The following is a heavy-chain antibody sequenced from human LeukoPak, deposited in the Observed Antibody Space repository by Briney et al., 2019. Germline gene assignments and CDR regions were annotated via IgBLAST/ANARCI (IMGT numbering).Heavy chain of an antibody. D-gene: IGHD5-18*01. CDR2: IKQDGSKK. Sequence: GGSLRLSCAASGFTFSSYAMSWVRQAPGKGLEWVANIKQDGSKKNYVDSVKGRFTISRDNVKNSLYLQMNSLRAEDTAVYYCASSLTAMGDYWGQGILVTVSS. CDR3: ASSLTAMGDY. J-gene: IGHJ4*02. V-gene: IGHV3-7*03. CDR1: GFTFSSYA.